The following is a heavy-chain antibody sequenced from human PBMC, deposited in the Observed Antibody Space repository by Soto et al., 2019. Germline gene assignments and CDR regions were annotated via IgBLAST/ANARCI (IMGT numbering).Heavy chain of an antibody. J-gene: IGHJ4*02. CDR3: ARGPPLGY. V-gene: IGHV4-30-2*01. CDR2: IYHSGST. CDR1: GGSIRGGGYS. Sequence: SETLSLTCAVSGGSIRGGGYSWSWIRQPPGKGLECIGYIYHSGSTYYSPSLKSRVTISVDRSKNQFSLKLSSVTAADTAVYYCARGPPLGYWGQGTLVTVSS.